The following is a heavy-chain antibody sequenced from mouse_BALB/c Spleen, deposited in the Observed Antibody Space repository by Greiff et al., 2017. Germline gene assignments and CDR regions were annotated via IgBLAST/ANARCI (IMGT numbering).Heavy chain of an antibody. Sequence: VQLQQSGAELVRPGASVTLSCKASGYTFTDYEMHWVKQTPVHGLEWIGAIDPETGGTAYNQKFKGKATLTADKSSSTAYMELRSLTSEDSAVYYCTRMAMDDWGQGTSVTVSS. V-gene: IGHV1-15*01. CDR1: GYTFTDYE. CDR2: IDPETGGT. CDR3: TRMAMDD. J-gene: IGHJ4*01.